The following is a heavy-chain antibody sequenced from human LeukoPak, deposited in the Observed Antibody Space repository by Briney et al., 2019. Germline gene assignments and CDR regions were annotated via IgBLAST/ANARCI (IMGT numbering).Heavy chain of an antibody. CDR1: GYTFTSYY. J-gene: IGHJ4*02. V-gene: IGHV1-46*01. CDR3: AREWAGYGSGSYYYY. CDR2: INPSGGST. D-gene: IGHD3-10*01. Sequence: ASVKVPCKASGYTFTSYYMHWARQAPGQGLEWMGIINPSGGSTSYAQKFQGRVTMTRDTSTSTVYMELSSLRSEDTAVYYCAREWAGYGSGSYYYYWGQGTLVTVSS.